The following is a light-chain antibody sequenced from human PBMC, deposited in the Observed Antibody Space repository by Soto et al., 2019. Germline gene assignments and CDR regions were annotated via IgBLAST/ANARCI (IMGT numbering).Light chain of an antibody. Sequence: DKRMTQSAVSLSAPVGDRVTITCRASQSISSYLNWYQQKPGKAPKLLIYAASSLQSGVPSRFTGSGSGTDFTLTISSLQPEDFATYYCQQSYTSWCTFGEGTKV. CDR3: QQSYTSWCT. CDR1: QSISSY. V-gene: IGKV1-39*01. CDR2: AAS. J-gene: IGKJ1*01.